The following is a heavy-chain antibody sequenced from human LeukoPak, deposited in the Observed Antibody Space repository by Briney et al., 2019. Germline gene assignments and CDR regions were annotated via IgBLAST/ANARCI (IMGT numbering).Heavy chain of an antibody. CDR3: ARRGYSYGLDEPPIRY. CDR2: INPNSGDT. D-gene: IGHD5-18*01. J-gene: IGHJ4*02. CDR1: GYTFTGYY. V-gene: IGHV1-2*02. Sequence: ASVKVSCKASGYTFTGYYMHWVRQAPGQGLEWMGWINPNSGDTNYAQKFQGRVTMTRDTSISTACMELSRLTSDDTAVYYCARRGYSYGLDEPPIRYWAQGTLVTVSS.